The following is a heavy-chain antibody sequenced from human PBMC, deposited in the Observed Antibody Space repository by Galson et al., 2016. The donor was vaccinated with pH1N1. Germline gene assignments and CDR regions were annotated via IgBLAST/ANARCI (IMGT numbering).Heavy chain of an antibody. CDR2: ISGDGTST. D-gene: IGHD1-26*01. CDR1: GIAFNTYA. Sequence: SLRLSCAASGIAFNTYAMTWVRQAPGKGLECVSSISGDGTSTHYAASVKGRFAISRDNSKSTLYLQMNGLRAEDTALYYCAKESSLREGNYFDYWGQGTLVTVSS. CDR3: AKESSLREGNYFDY. J-gene: IGHJ4*02. V-gene: IGHV3-23*01.